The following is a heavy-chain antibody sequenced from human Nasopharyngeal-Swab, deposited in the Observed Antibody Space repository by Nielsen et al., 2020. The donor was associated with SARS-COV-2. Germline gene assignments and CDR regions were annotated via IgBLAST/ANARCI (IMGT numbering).Heavy chain of an antibody. CDR1: GFSITSGYY. Sequence: SDTLSLTCTVSGFSITSGYYWGWIRQPPGKGPEYIGSIFRSGDVRYSPSLSSRVTMSVDTSKNQMSLRLRSATAADTAMYYCARLGYGDYEADYWGQGILVTVSS. V-gene: IGHV4-38-2*02. J-gene: IGHJ4*02. D-gene: IGHD2-21*02. CDR3: ARLGYGDYEADY. CDR2: IFRSGDV.